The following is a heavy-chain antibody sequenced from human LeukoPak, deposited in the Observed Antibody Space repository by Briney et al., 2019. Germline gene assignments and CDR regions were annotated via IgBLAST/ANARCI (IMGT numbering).Heavy chain of an antibody. J-gene: IGHJ3*02. CDR1: GFTFSRYW. Sequence: PGGSLRLSCAAPGFTFSRYWMTWVRQAPGKGLEWVANIKQDGSEKYYVDSVKGRFAISRDNAKNSLYLQMNSLRAEDTAVYYCARVGCSGGTCLDAFDIWGQGTMVTVSS. CDR3: ARVGCSGGTCLDAFDI. CDR2: IKQDGSEK. D-gene: IGHD2-15*01. V-gene: IGHV3-7*04.